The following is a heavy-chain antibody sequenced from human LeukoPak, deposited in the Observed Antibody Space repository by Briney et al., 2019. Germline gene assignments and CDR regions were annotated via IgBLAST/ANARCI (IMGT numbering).Heavy chain of an antibody. V-gene: IGHV4-59*01. CDR1: GGSFSGYY. J-gene: IGHJ3*02. Sequence: PSETLSLTCAVYGGSFSGYYWSWIRQPPGKGLEWIGYIYYSGSTNYNPSLKSRVTISVDTSKNQFSLKLSSVTAADTALYYCARAGRWEGRPHAFDIWGQGTMVAVSS. CDR2: IYYSGST. D-gene: IGHD1-26*01. CDR3: ARAGRWEGRPHAFDI.